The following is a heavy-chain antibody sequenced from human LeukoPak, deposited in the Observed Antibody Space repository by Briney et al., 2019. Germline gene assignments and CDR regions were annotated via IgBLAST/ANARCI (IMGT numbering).Heavy chain of an antibody. D-gene: IGHD2-15*01. Sequence: SETLSLTCAVYGGSFSGYYWSWIRQPPGKGLEWIGEINHSGSTNYNPSLKNRVTISVDTSKNQFSLKLSSVTAADTAVYYCAASWKWSHYFDYWGQGTLVTVSS. CDR1: GGSFSGYY. J-gene: IGHJ4*02. CDR3: AASWKWSHYFDY. CDR2: INHSGST. V-gene: IGHV4-34*01.